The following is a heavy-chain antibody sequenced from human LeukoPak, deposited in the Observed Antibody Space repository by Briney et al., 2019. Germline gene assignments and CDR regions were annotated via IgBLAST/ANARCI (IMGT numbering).Heavy chain of an antibody. CDR2: IKQDGSEK. V-gene: IGHV3-7*01. D-gene: IGHD6-19*01. J-gene: IGHJ5*02. CDR1: GFTFTSYW. Sequence: PGGSLRLSYVASGFTFTSYWMSWVRQAPGKGLEWVANIKQDGSEKYYLDSLEGRFTNSRDNAKNSVYLQINRLRADDTAVYYCARRGTIAVPVFWFDPWGQGTLVIVSS. CDR3: ARRGTIAVPVFWFDP.